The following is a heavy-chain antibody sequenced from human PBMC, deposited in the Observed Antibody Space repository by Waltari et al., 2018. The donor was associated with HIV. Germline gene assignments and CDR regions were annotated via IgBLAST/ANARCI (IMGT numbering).Heavy chain of an antibody. CDR2: INSDGSST. CDR1: GFPFSSYW. J-gene: IGHJ4*02. CDR3: ARAGRDGKLPPDY. Sequence: EVQLVECGGGLVQPGGSLSLSCAASGFPFSSYWPPWVRQAPGKGLVWVSRINSDGSSTSYADSVKGLFTISRDNAKNTLYLQMNSLRAEDTAVYYCARAGRDGKLPPDYWGQGTLVTVSS. D-gene: IGHD1-7*01. V-gene: IGHV3-74*01.